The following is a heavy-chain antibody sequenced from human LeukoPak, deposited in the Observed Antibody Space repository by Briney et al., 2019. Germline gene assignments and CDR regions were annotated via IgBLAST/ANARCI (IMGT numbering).Heavy chain of an antibody. V-gene: IGHV3-30*02. CDR2: IRQDETDK. J-gene: IGHJ5*02. Sequence: GGSLRLSCGASGFTFSKNGMHWVRQAPGKGLEWVAYIRQDETDKYYADSVKGRFTISRDIRKNMLYLQMNSLRVEDTAVYYCGRGSPTDFSYDSSGYYLPWGQGTLVTVSS. CDR1: GFTFSKNG. CDR3: GRGSPTDFSYDSSGYYLP. D-gene: IGHD3-22*01.